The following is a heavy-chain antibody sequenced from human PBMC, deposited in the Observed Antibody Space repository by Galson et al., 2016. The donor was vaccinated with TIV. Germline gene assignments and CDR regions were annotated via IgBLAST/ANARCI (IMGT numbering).Heavy chain of an antibody. J-gene: IGHJ6*03. D-gene: IGHD6-19*01. Sequence: SVKVSCKASGGTFNIYAISWVRQAPGQGLEWMGGILPIFGAATYAQKFQGRVTITADESTNTAYMELSSLKSDATAMYYCARPSSSCRGCSYYYYMDVWGKGTTVTVSS. V-gene: IGHV1-69*13. CDR3: ARPSSSCRGCSYYYYMDV. CDR2: ILPIFGAA. CDR1: GGTFNIYA.